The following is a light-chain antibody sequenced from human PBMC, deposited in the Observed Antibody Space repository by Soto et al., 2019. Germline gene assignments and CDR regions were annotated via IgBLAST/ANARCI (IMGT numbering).Light chain of an antibody. J-gene: IGLJ1*01. Sequence: QSALTQPPSASGSPGRSLTISCTGTSSDVGFYNFVSWYQQRPGKAPKLVIYEVTKRPSGVPDHFSGSKSGSTASLTVSGLQADDEAEYYCASYAGTKLFVFGSGTKVTVL. V-gene: IGLV2-8*01. CDR2: EVT. CDR3: ASYAGTKLFV. CDR1: SSDVGFYNF.